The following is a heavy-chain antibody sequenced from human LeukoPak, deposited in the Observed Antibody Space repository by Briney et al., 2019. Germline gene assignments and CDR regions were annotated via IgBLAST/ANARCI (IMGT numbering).Heavy chain of an antibody. CDR2: IVPIFGTA. Sequence: GSSVKVSCKASGGTFSSYAISWVRQAPGQGLEWMGGIVPIFGTANYAQKFQGRVTITADKSTSTAYMELSSPRSEDTAVYYCASSVPAATGEGDAFDIWGQGTMVTVSS. D-gene: IGHD2-2*01. V-gene: IGHV1-69*06. J-gene: IGHJ3*02. CDR1: GGTFSSYA. CDR3: ASSVPAATGEGDAFDI.